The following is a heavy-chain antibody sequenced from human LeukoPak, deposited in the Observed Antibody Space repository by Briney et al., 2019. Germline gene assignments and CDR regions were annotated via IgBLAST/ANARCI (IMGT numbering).Heavy chain of an antibody. V-gene: IGHV3-30*18. CDR3: AKDRDGYYSAPDAFDI. CDR2: ISYDGSNK. CDR1: GFSFSSHW. J-gene: IGHJ3*02. Sequence: PGGSLRLSCAASGFSFSSHWMHWVRQAPGKGLEWVAVISYDGSNKYYADSVKGRFTISRDNSKNTLYLQMNSLRAEDTAVYYCAKDRDGYYSAPDAFDIWGQGTMVTVSS. D-gene: IGHD5-24*01.